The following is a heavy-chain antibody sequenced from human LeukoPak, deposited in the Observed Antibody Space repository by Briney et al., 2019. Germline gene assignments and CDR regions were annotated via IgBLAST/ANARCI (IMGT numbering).Heavy chain of an antibody. V-gene: IGHV3-23*01. Sequence: PGGSLRLSCAASGFTFSSYAMSWVRQAPGKGLEGVSAISGSRGSTYYADSVKGRFTISRDNSKNTLYLQMNSLRAEDTAVYYCAKYCSGGSCYGILDYWGQGTLVTVSS. CDR2: ISGSRGST. CDR3: AKYCSGGSCYGILDY. D-gene: IGHD2-15*01. CDR1: GFTFSSYA. J-gene: IGHJ4*02.